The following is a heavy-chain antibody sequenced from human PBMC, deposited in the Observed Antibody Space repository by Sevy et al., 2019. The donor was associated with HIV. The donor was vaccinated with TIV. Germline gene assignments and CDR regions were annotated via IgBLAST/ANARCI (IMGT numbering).Heavy chain of an antibody. CDR2: AYYNGRT. CDR1: GGSLDVFG. CDR3: ARDNWGSIDY. J-gene: IGHJ4*02. V-gene: IGHV4-59*01. D-gene: IGHD7-27*01. Sequence: SETLSLTCTVSGGSLDVFGWTWVRQPPGKRLEWIGYAYYNGRTNYNPSLKSRLTIPVGTSERQFSLHLNSVTAADTAIYYCARDNWGSIDYWGQGILVTVSS.